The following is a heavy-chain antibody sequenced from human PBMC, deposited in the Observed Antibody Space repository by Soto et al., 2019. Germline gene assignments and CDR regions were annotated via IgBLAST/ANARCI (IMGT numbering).Heavy chain of an antibody. D-gene: IGHD2-21*01. V-gene: IGHV3-23*01. Sequence: EVQLLESGGALIQPGGSLRLSCVGSGFTFSSSAMSWVRQAPGKGLEWVSTISGSAGSTYYAGSVKGRFTVSRDNSKNTLYLQMSSLRAEDTAVYYCARRAIPSPVLYFDHWGRGPLVTVSS. CDR3: ARRAIPSPVLYFDH. CDR2: ISGSAGST. J-gene: IGHJ4*02. CDR1: GFTFSSSA.